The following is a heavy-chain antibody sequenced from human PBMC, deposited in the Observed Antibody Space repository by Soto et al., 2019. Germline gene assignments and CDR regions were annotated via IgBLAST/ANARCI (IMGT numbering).Heavy chain of an antibody. CDR2: TTPSGGDT. Sequence: QAQLVESGGGLVKPGGSLRLSCAASGVSFSEHYMSWIRQSPGKGFEWVSYTTPSGGDTFYTDSVKGRFTIPRNNAMRSVDLKMNSLRVEDTAVYYCARGHYGLEVWGQGTTVTVSS. J-gene: IGHJ6*02. CDR3: ARGHYGLEV. V-gene: IGHV3-11*01. CDR1: GVSFSEHY.